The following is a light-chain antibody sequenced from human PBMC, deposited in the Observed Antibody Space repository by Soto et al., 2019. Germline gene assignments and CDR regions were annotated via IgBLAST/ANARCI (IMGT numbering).Light chain of an antibody. J-gene: IGKJ1*01. CDR2: DAS. Sequence: EVVLTQSPATLSLSPGEKATLSCRASQSISTFLAWYQQKPGLAPRLLIYDASNRATGSPDRFSGSGSGTDFTLTLSSLEPEDFEVYYCQQCAHWPPKWSFGQGTKVEIK. V-gene: IGKV3-11*01. CDR3: QQCAHWPPKWS. CDR1: QSISTF.